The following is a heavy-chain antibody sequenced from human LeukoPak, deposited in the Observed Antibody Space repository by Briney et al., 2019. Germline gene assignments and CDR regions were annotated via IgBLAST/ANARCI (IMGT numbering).Heavy chain of an antibody. V-gene: IGHV3-30*04. CDR1: GFTFSSYA. Sequence: GGSLRLSCAASGFTFSSYAMHWVRQAPGKGLEWVAVISYDGSNKYYADSVKGRFTISRDNSKNTLYLQMNSLRAEDTAVYYCASGGSGCDLDYWGQGTLVTVSS. J-gene: IGHJ4*02. CDR3: ASGGSGCDLDY. CDR2: ISYDGSNK. D-gene: IGHD5-12*01.